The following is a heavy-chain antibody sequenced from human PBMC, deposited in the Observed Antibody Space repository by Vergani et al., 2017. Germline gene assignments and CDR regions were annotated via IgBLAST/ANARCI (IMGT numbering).Heavy chain of an antibody. V-gene: IGHV4-4*07. Sequence: VQLVESGGGLVQPGGSLRLSCAASGFTFSSYAMSWVRQPAGKGLEWIGRIYTSGSTNYNPSLKSRVTMSVDTSKNQFSLKLSSVTAADTAVYYCARVYGDYGWYFDLWGRGTLVTVSS. CDR3: ARVYGDYGWYFDL. J-gene: IGHJ2*01. CDR2: IYTSGST. CDR1: GFTFSSYA. D-gene: IGHD4-17*01.